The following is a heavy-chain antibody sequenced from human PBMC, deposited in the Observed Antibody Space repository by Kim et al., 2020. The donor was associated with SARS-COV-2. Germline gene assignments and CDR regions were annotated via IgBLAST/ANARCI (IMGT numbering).Heavy chain of an antibody. CDR1: GGSFSGYY. J-gene: IGHJ6*02. CDR2: INHSGST. V-gene: IGHV4-34*01. D-gene: IGHD3-22*01. Sequence: SETLSLTCAVYGGSFSGYYWSWIRQPPGKGLEWIGEINHSGSTNYNPSLKSRVTISVDTSKNQFSLKLSSVTAADTAVYYCARRKGSGYYFPNYYYGMDVWGQGTTVTVSS. CDR3: ARRKGSGYYFPNYYYGMDV.